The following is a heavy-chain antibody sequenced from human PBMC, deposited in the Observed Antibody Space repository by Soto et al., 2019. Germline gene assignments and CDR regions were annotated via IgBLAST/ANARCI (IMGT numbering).Heavy chain of an antibody. CDR3: ARDLKWELLRGVAFDL. V-gene: IGHV3-33*01. J-gene: IGHJ3*01. Sequence: QVQLVESGGGVVQPGRSLRLSCAASGFTFSSYGMHWVRQAPGKGLEWVAVIWYDGSNKYYADSVKGRFTISRDNSKNPLDLQMNGLRAEDMAVYYCARDLKWELLRGVAFDLWGQGTMVTVSS. CDR2: IWYDGSNK. CDR1: GFTFSSYG. D-gene: IGHD1-26*01.